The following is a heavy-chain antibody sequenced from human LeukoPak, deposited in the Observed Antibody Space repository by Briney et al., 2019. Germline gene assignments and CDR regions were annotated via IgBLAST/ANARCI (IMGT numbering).Heavy chain of an antibody. CDR1: GFTFSSYW. D-gene: IGHD5-18*01. J-gene: IGHJ4*02. CDR2: INSDGSST. CDR3: AKVGGKERGYSYGYDLYYFDY. Sequence: PGGSLRLSCAASGFTFSSYWMHWVRQAPGKGLVWVSRINSDGSSTSYADSVKGRFTISRDNAKNTLYLQMNSLRAEDTAVYYCAKVGGKERGYSYGYDLYYFDYWGQGTLVTVSS. V-gene: IGHV3-74*01.